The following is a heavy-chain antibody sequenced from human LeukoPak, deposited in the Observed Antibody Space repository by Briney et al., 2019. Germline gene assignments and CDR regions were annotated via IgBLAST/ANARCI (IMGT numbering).Heavy chain of an antibody. D-gene: IGHD3-3*01. CDR2: KYYSGST. Sequence: SETLSLTCTVSGGSISSNNYYWGWIRQPPGTGLEWIGSKYYSGSTYYNPSLKSRVTILVDTSKNQFSLKLSSVTAADTAVYYCARDGVVISNPFDYWGQGTLVTVSS. V-gene: IGHV4-39*07. CDR1: GGSISSNNYY. J-gene: IGHJ4*02. CDR3: ARDGVVISNPFDY.